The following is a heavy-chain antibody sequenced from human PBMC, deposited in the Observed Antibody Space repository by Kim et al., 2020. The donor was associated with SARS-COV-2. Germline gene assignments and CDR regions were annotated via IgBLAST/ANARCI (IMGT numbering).Heavy chain of an antibody. V-gene: IGHV3-11*01. CDR3: VREPNY. Sequence: SSIKHADSVSGRVTISRDNAKKSLSLQMNSLTPEDTAVYYCVREPNYWGQGTLVTVSS. CDR2: SSI. J-gene: IGHJ4*02.